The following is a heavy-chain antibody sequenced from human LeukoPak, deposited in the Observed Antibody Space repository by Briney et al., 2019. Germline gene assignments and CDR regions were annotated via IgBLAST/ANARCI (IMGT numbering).Heavy chain of an antibody. D-gene: IGHD3-10*01. Sequence: SETLSLTCAVYGGSFSGYYWSWIRQPPGKGLEWIGEINHSGSTNYNPSLKSRVTISVDTSKNQFSLKLSSVTAADTAVYYCASARGSGSYRGWGQGTLVTVSS. J-gene: IGHJ4*02. CDR3: ASARGSGSYRG. CDR2: INHSGST. V-gene: IGHV4-34*01. CDR1: GGSFSGYY.